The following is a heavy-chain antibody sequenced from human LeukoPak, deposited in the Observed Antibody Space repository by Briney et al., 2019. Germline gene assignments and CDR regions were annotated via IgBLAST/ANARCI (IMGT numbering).Heavy chain of an antibody. J-gene: IGHJ4*02. D-gene: IGHD3-3*01. CDR2: ISSSSSYI. CDR1: GFTFSSYS. CDR3: ARGPLRFLEWLGNYFDY. Sequence: GGSLRLSCAASGFTFSSYSMNWVRQAPGKGLEWVSSISSSSSYIYYADSVKGRFTISRDNAKNSLYLQMNSLRAEDTAVYYCARGPLRFLEWLGNYFDYWGQGTLVTVSS. V-gene: IGHV3-21*01.